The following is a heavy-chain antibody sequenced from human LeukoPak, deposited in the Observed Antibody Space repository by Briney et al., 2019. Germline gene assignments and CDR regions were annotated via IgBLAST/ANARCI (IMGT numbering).Heavy chain of an antibody. V-gene: IGHV1-2*02. Sequence: GASVKVSCKTSGYTFTDYYTHWVRQAPGHGLEWMGWISPNSGGTNFAQKFQGRVTMTSDTSITTAYMEPTRLTSDDTAVYYCARELIGGGDCCDYWGQGALVTVSS. J-gene: IGHJ4*02. CDR2: ISPNSGGT. CDR1: GYTFTDYY. CDR3: ARELIGGGDCCDY. D-gene: IGHD2-21*01.